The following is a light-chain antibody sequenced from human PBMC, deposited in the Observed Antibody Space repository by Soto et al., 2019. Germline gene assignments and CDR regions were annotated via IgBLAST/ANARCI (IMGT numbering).Light chain of an antibody. J-gene: IGKJ1*01. V-gene: IGKV3-20*01. CDR1: QSVSSTY. CDR2: GAS. Sequence: EIVLTQSPGTLSLSPGERATLSCRASQSVSSTYLAWYQQKPGQAPRLLIYGASSRVTGIPDRFSGSGSGTDFTLTISRLEPEDFAVYYCQQYGSSRWTFGQGTKVDI. CDR3: QQYGSSRWT.